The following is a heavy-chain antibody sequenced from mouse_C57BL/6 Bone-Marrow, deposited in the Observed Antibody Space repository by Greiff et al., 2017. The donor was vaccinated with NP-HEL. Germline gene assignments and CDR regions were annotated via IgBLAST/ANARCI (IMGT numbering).Heavy chain of an antibody. CDR3: TSVVAYYFDY. V-gene: IGHV14-4*01. Sequence: VQLQQSGAELVRPGASVKLSCTASGFNIKDDYMHWVKQRPEQGLEWIGWIDPEKGDTEYASKFQGKATITADTSSNTAYLQLSSLTSEDTAVYYCTSVVAYYFDYWGQGTTLTVSS. D-gene: IGHD1-1*01. CDR1: GFNIKDDY. J-gene: IGHJ2*01. CDR2: IDPEKGDT.